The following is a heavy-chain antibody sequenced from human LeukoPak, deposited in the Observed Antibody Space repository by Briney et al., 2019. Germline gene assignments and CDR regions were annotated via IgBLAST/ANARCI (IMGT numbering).Heavy chain of an antibody. CDR2: ISWDGGST. J-gene: IGHJ4*02. CDR1: GFTVSSNY. Sequence: AGGSLRLSCAASGFTVSSNYMSWVRQAPGKGLEWVSLISWDGGSTYYADSVKGRFTITRDNSKNSLYLQMNSLRTEDTALYYCAKARFGGTTEGTYFDYWGQGTLVTVSS. D-gene: IGHD3-16*01. CDR3: AKARFGGTTEGTYFDY. V-gene: IGHV3-43*01.